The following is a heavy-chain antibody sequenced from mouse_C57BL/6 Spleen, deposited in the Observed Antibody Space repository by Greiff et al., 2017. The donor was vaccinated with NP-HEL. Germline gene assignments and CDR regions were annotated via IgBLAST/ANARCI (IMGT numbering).Heavy chain of an antibody. CDR2: INPSNGGT. CDR3: ARERYITTVVASDV. D-gene: IGHD1-1*01. V-gene: IGHV1-53*01. Sequence: QVRLQQPGTELVKPGASVKLSCKASGYTFTSYWMHWVKQRPGQGLEWIGNINPSNGGTNYNEKFKSKATLTVDKSSSTAYMQLSSLTSEDSAVYYCARERYITTVVASDVWGTGTTVTVSS. CDR1: GYTFTSYW. J-gene: IGHJ1*03.